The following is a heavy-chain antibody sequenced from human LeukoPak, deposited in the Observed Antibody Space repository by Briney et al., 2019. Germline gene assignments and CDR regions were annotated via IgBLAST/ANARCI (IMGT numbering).Heavy chain of an antibody. D-gene: IGHD3-16*01. CDR3: SGDLHWHHDS. CDR2: SVPIFDTT. V-gene: IGHV1-69*08. CDR1: GGTFVSYT. Sequence: SVKVPCKVSGGTFVSYTINWVRQAPGQGLEWMGRSVPIFDTTNYARNFQGRVTITADKSTTTVYMELTSLRSDDTAVYYCSGDLHWHHDSWGQGTLVTVSS. J-gene: IGHJ5*02.